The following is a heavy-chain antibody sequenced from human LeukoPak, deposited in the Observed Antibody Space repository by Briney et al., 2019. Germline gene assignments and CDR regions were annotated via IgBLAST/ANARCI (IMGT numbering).Heavy chain of an antibody. D-gene: IGHD3-22*01. CDR2: ISSSSRYI. Sequence: PGGSLRLSCAASGFTFSRYSMNWVRQAPGKGLEWVSSISSSSRYIYYADSVKGRFTILRDNAKNSLYLQMNSLRAEDTAVYYCARETYDSNSFDYWGQGTLVTVSS. J-gene: IGHJ4*02. CDR1: GFTFSRYS. V-gene: IGHV3-21*01. CDR3: ARETYDSNSFDY.